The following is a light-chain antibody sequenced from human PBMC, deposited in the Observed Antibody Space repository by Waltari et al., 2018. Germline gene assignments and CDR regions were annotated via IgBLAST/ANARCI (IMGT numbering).Light chain of an antibody. V-gene: IGLV2-14*01. CDR1: SSDIGGYPY. CDR3: TSYTSSTTFYV. Sequence: QSALTQPASVSGSPGQSITISCTGTSSDIGGYPYVSWYQQHPGKAPKLMIHYVNKRRLGVSNRFSGSKSGNTASLTISGLQAEDEADYYCTSYTSSTTFYVFGTGTKVTVL. J-gene: IGLJ1*01. CDR2: YVN.